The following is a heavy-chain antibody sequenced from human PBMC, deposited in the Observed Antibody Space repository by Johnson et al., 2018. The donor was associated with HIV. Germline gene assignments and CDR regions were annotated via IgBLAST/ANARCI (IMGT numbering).Heavy chain of an antibody. CDR1: GFTFSSYA. Sequence: VQLVESGGGLVQPGGSLRLSCAASGFTFSSYAMSWVRQAPGKGLEWVSAISGSGGSTGYADSVKGRFTISRDDSENTLYLQMNTLTVEDTAVYYCARELRGLGAFDIWGQGTMVTVSS. V-gene: IGHV3-23*04. J-gene: IGHJ3*02. D-gene: IGHD4-23*01. CDR2: ISGSGGST. CDR3: ARELRGLGAFDI.